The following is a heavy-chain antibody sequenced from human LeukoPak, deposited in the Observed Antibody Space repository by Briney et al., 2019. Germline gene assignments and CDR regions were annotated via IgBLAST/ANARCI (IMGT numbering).Heavy chain of an antibody. D-gene: IGHD6-13*01. Sequence: GASVKVSCKASGYTFTSYDINWVRQATGQGLEWMGWMNPNSGNTGYAQKFQGRVTITRNTSISTAYMELSSLRSEDTAVYYCARTAAVGGYYYYYYMDVWGKGTTVTVSS. CDR2: MNPNSGNT. J-gene: IGHJ6*03. V-gene: IGHV1-8*03. CDR3: ARTAAVGGYYYYYYMDV. CDR1: GYTFTSYD.